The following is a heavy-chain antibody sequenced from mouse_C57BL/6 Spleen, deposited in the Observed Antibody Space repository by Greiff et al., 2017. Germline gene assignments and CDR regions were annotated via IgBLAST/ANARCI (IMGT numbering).Heavy chain of an antibody. Sequence: LVESGAELVRPGASVTLSCKASGYTFTDYEMHWVKQTPVHGLEWIGAIDPETGGTASNQKFQGKAILTADKSSSTAYMERRSLTSEDSAVYYCTRGTMVSYYAMDYWGQGTSVTVSS. J-gene: IGHJ4*01. V-gene: IGHV1-15*01. CDR3: TRGTMVSYYAMDY. CDR1: GYTFTDYE. D-gene: IGHD2-2*01. CDR2: IDPETGGT.